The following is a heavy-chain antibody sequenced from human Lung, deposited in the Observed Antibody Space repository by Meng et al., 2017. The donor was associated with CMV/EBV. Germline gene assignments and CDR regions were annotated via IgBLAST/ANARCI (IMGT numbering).Heavy chain of an antibody. J-gene: IGHJ4*02. Sequence: QVQLQESGPGLVKPSGTLSLTCAGSGGSISRSNWWSWVRQPPGKGLEWIGEIYHSGSTNYNPSLKSRVTISVDKSKNQFSLKLSSVTAADTAVYYCASFPPPGKQWLVTDYWGQGTLVTVSS. D-gene: IGHD6-19*01. V-gene: IGHV4-4*02. CDR2: IYHSGST. CDR3: ASFPPPGKQWLVTDY. CDR1: GGSISRSNW.